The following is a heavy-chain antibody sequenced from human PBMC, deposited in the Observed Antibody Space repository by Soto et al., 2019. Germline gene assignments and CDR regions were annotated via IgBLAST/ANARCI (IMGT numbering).Heavy chain of an antibody. Sequence: SQTLSLTCAISGDSVSSNDATWDWIRQPPSRGLEWLGRTYYRSKWYNDYAVSVKSRITINPDTSKNQFSLQLNSVTPEDTAVYYCARDKITVSEPNWFDPWGQGTLVTVCS. J-gene: IGHJ5*02. D-gene: IGHD4-17*01. V-gene: IGHV6-1*01. CDR2: TYYRSKWYN. CDR1: GDSVSSNDAT. CDR3: ARDKITVSEPNWFDP.